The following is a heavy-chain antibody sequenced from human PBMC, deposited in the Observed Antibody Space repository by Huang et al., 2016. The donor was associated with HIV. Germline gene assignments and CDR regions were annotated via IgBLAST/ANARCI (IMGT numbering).Heavy chain of an antibody. Sequence: LQLQESGPGLVKSSETLSLICTVSGGSISSSSYYWGGIRQPPGKGPEWMGSIYLMGNTYYNPPLKGRVTISVDTSKNQFSLKVNSVTAADTAVYYCARHGRVAGHYYNNMDVWGRGTTVTVSS. V-gene: IGHV4-39*01. CDR3: ARHGRVAGHYYNNMDV. J-gene: IGHJ6*02. CDR1: GGSISSSSYY. CDR2: IYLMGNT. D-gene: IGHD6-19*01.